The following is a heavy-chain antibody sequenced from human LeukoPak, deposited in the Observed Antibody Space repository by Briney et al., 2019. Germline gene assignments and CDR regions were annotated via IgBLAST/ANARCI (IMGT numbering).Heavy chain of an antibody. Sequence: GGSQRLSCAASGFTFSSYSMNWVRQAPGKGLEWVSYINSSSSTIYYADSVKGRFTISRDNAKNSLYLQMNSLRAEDTAVYYCANYYDSGPQGDYWGQGTLVTVSS. CDR1: GFTFSSYS. D-gene: IGHD3-3*01. CDR2: INSSSSTI. J-gene: IGHJ4*02. CDR3: ANYYDSGPQGDY. V-gene: IGHV3-48*01.